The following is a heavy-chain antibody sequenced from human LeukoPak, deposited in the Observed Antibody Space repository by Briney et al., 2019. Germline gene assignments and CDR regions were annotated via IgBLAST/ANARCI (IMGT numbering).Heavy chain of an antibody. CDR2: IYYSGST. CDR1: GGSISSSSYY. D-gene: IGHD1-1*01. J-gene: IGHJ4*02. Sequence: SETLSLTCTVSGGSISSSSYYWGWIRQPPGKGLEWIGSIYYSGSTYYNPSLKSRVTISVDTSKNQFSLKLSSVTAADTAVYYCARETHDYYFDYWGQGTLVTVSS. CDR3: ARETHDYYFDY. V-gene: IGHV4-39*07.